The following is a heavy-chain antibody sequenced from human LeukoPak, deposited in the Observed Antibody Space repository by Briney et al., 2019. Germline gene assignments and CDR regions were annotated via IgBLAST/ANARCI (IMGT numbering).Heavy chain of an antibody. CDR2: IYYTGST. D-gene: IGHD3-10*01. CDR3: ARRFGVTPDY. CDR1: GGSISSSTDY. V-gene: IGHV4-39*01. Sequence: SETLSLTCTVSGGSISSSTDYWGWIRQPPGKGLEWIGSIYYTGSTYYNPPLESRVTISVDTSKNQFSLKLNSVTAADTAMYYCARRFGVTPDYWGQGILVTVSS. J-gene: IGHJ4*02.